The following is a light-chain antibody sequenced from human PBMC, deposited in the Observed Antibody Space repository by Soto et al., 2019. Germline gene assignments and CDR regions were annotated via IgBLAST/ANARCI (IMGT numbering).Light chain of an antibody. V-gene: IGKV1-9*01. Sequence: DIQLTQSPSSLSASVGDRVTITCRASQGIRSTLAWFQQKPGRAPTLLISAASTLHSGVPSRFSGSGSGTDFTLTINSLEPEDFATYYCQQIYSYPLTFGGGTKVEIK. CDR1: QGIRST. CDR3: QQIYSYPLT. CDR2: AAS. J-gene: IGKJ4*01.